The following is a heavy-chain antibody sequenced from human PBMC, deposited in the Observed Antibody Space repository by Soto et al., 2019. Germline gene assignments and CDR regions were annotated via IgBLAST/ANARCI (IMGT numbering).Heavy chain of an antibody. V-gene: IGHV3-23*01. J-gene: IGHJ4*02. CDR3: AKAFSGSYLGGFSWGVFGY. CDR1: GFTFSSYA. Sequence: GGSLRLSCAASGFTFSSYAMSWVRQAPGKGLEWVSAISGSGGSTYYADSVKGRFTISRDNSKNTLYLQMNSLRAEDTAVYYGAKAFSGSYLGGFSWGVFGYWGQGTLVTVSS. D-gene: IGHD1-26*01. CDR2: ISGSGGST.